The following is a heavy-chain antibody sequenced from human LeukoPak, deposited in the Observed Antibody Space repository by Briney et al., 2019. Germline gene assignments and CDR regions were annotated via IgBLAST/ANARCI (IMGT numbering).Heavy chain of an antibody. Sequence: PSETLSLTCTVSGDSISSSSYYWGWIRQPPGKGLEWIGSIYYSGSTYYNPSLKSRVTISVDTSKNQFSLKLSSVTAADAAVYYCARMGPADAFDIWGQGTMVTVSS. CDR2: IYYSGST. CDR1: GDSISSSSYY. J-gene: IGHJ3*02. CDR3: ARMGPADAFDI. V-gene: IGHV4-39*01. D-gene: IGHD2-2*01.